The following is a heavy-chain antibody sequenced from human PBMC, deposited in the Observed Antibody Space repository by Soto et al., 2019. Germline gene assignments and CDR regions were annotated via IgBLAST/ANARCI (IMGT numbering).Heavy chain of an antibody. CDR2: ISGSGGNT. J-gene: IGHJ4*02. CDR1: GFSFSNYA. CDR3: AKLGRASPGKYSFDY. D-gene: IGHD2-15*01. Sequence: PGGSLRLSCAASGFSFSNYAMGWVRQAPGKGLEWVSSISGSGGNTYYANSAKGQFTISRDSSKNTLFLQFNSLRAGDTAVYYCAKLGRASPGKYSFDYWGREPWSPSPQ. V-gene: IGHV3-23*01.